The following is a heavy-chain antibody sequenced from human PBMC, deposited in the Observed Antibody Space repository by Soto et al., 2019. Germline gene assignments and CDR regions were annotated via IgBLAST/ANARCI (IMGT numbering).Heavy chain of an antibody. V-gene: IGHV3-21*01. J-gene: IGHJ5*02. CDR2: ISSSSSYI. Sequence: GGSLRLSCAASGFTFSSYSMNWVRQAPGKGLEWVSSISSSSSYIYYADSVKGRFTISRDNAKNSLYLQMNSLRAEDTAVYYCARDKWITIFGVWWFDPWGQGTLVTVSS. D-gene: IGHD3-3*01. CDR1: GFTFSSYS. CDR3: ARDKWITIFGVWWFDP.